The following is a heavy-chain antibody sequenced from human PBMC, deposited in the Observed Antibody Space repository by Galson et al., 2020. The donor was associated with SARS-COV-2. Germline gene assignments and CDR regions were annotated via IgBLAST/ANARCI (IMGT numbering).Heavy chain of an antibody. D-gene: IGHD2-8*01. CDR1: GGSISSGDHH. CDR2: IYYTGRT. CDR3: ARGKYEGTWYFDL. Sequence: ETSETLSLTCTVSGGSISSGDHHWSWLRQSPGKGLEWIGYIYYTGRTYSDPSLDSRLVISVDTSKNQFSLKLSSMTAADTAVYYCARGKYEGTWYFDLWGRGTLVTVSS. V-gene: IGHV4-30-4*01. J-gene: IGHJ2*01.